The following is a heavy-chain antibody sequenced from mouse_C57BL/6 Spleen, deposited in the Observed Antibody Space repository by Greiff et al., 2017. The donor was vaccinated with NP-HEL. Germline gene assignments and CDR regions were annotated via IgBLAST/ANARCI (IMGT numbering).Heavy chain of an antibody. CDR3: AKGDDYAFAY. V-gene: IGHV1-42*01. J-gene: IGHJ3*01. D-gene: IGHD2-4*01. CDR1: GYSFTGYY. Sequence: VQLQQSGPELVKPGASVKISCKASGYSFTGYYMNWVKQSPEKSLEWIGEINPSTGGTTYNQKFKAKATLTVDKSSSPAYMQLKSLTSEDSAVYYCAKGDDYAFAYWGQGTLVTVSA. CDR2: INPSTGGT.